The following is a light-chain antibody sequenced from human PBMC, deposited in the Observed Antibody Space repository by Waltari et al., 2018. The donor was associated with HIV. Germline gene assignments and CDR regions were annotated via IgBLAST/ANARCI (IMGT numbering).Light chain of an antibody. J-gene: IGKJ1*01. V-gene: IGKV3-15*01. CDR2: GAS. CDR3: QQYNNWPRT. Sequence: EIVMTQSPATLSVSPGERATLSYRASQSVITNLAWFQQRFGQPPRLLIYGASTRATNIPARFSGGGSGTEFTLTISSLQSEDFAIYYCQQYNNWPRTFGQGTKVEV. CDR1: QSVITN.